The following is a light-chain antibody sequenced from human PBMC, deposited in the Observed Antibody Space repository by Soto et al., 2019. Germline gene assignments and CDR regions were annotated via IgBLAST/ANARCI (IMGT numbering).Light chain of an antibody. CDR2: EVN. Sequence: QSALTQPPSVSGSPGQSVAISCTGTSSDVGGYNYVSWYQQHPGKAPKLMIYEVNKRPSGVPDRFSGSKSGNTASLTVSGLQDEGEADYYCSSYAGTRNVFGTGTKVTVL. J-gene: IGLJ1*01. CDR1: SSDVGGYNY. CDR3: SSYAGTRNV. V-gene: IGLV2-8*01.